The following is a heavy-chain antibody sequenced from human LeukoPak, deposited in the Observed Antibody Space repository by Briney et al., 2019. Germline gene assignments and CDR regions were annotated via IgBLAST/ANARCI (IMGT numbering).Heavy chain of an antibody. Sequence: PGGSLRLSCAASGFTFSNYYMNWVRQAPGKGLEWVSSISSSSSYTYYADSVKGRFTISRDNAKNSLYLQMNSLRAEDTAVYYCARHGNYFHDYWGQGTLVTVSS. V-gene: IGHV3-21*01. J-gene: IGHJ4*02. CDR1: GFTFSNYY. CDR2: ISSSSSYT. CDR3: ARHGNYFHDY. D-gene: IGHD2/OR15-2a*01.